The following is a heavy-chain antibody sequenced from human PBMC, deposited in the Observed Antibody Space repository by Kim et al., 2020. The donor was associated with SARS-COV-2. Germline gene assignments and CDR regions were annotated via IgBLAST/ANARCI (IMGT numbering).Heavy chain of an antibody. CDR3: AKDGGYSGSYLGWFDP. J-gene: IGHJ5*02. Sequence: GGSLRLSCEASGFTFSASGIHWVRQAPGKGLEWLGVISDDGSRRFYADSARGRFTISRDNSKDTLYLDLDSLQIDDTAVYYCAKDGGYSGSYLGWFDPWGQGTLVTVSS. D-gene: IGHD1-26*01. CDR2: ISDDGSRR. V-gene: IGHV3-30*18. CDR1: GFTFSASG.